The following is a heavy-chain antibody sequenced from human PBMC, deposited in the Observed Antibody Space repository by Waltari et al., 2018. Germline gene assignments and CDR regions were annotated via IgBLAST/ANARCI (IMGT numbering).Heavy chain of an antibody. V-gene: IGHV4-4*02. CDR1: GDSVSNSYL. Sequence: QLQLQESGPGLVKPSGTLSLTCAVSGDSVSNSYLWNWVRQAPGKGLEWIGQVHGSGRTNYNPSFASRVTVARDTYNNQFSLRLTSATAADTAVYYCARDHGRGLYLDSWGPGTLVTVSP. CDR2: VHGSGRT. J-gene: IGHJ4*02. CDR3: ARDHGRGLYLDS. D-gene: IGHD2-15*01.